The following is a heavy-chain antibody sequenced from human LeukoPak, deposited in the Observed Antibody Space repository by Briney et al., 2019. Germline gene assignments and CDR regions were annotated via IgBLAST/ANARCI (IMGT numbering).Heavy chain of an antibody. CDR2: IFHSGNT. J-gene: IGHJ3*02. V-gene: IGHV4-30-4*08. CDR3: ARHIVTAIPLHAFDI. CDR1: GGSISDGDYY. D-gene: IGHD2-21*02. Sequence: PSETLSLTCTVSGGSISDGDYYWSWIRQPPGRGLEWIGYIFHSGNTYYNPSLKSRVIISVDTSKNQFSLKLSSVTAADTAVYYCARHIVTAIPLHAFDIWGQGTMVTVSS.